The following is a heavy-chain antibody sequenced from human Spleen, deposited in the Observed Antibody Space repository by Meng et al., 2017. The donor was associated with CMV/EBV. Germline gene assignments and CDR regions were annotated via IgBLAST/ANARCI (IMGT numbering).Heavy chain of an antibody. CDR1: GFTFEDYG. V-gene: IGHV3-20*04. CDR2: INWNGGSR. J-gene: IGHJ4*02. Sequence: GGSLRLSGAASGFTFEDYGMSWVRQTPGKGLEWVSGINWNGGSRAYAESVKGRFTISRDNAKNSLYLQMNSLRAEDTAVYYCARSGLNFDCWGQGTLVTVSS. D-gene: IGHD3-22*01. CDR3: ARSGLNFDC.